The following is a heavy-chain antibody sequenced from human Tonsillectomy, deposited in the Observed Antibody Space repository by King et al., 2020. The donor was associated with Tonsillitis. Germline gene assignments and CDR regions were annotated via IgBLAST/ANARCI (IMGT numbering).Heavy chain of an antibody. D-gene: IGHD1-7*01. CDR2: IKQDGSEK. J-gene: IGHJ3*02. V-gene: IGHV3-7*01. CDR1: GFTFSSYW. Sequence: VQLVEVGGGLVQPGGSLRLYCAASGFTFSSYWISWVRQAPGKWLEWVANIKQDGSEKQYVDSVKGRFTISRDNAKNSLHLQMNSLRAEDTALYYCARDLHWNCAFDTWGQGTMVTVSS. CDR3: ARDLHWNCAFDT.